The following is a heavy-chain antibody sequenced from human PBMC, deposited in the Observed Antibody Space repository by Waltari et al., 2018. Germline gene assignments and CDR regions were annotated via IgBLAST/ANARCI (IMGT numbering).Heavy chain of an antibody. Sequence: EVQLVESGGGLVQPGGSLRLSCAASGFTFSSYSMNWVRQAPGKGLEWVSYISSSSSTRYYAASVKGRFTIARENAKNSLYLKMNSLRAEDTAVYYCARDFKGQLVGDYWGQGTLVTVSS. CDR1: GFTFSSYS. V-gene: IGHV3-48*04. CDR3: ARDFKGQLVGDY. CDR2: ISSSSSTR. J-gene: IGHJ4*02. D-gene: IGHD6-6*01.